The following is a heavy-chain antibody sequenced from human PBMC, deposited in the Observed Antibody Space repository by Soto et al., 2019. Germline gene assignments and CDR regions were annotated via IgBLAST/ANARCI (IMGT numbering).Heavy chain of an antibody. J-gene: IGHJ6*02. CDR3: ARQSSRYYYYGMDV. Sequence: SETQSLTCTVSGGSISSSSYYWGWIRQPPGKGLEWIGSIYYSGSTYYNPSLKSRVTISVDTSKNQFSLKLSSVTAADTAVYYCARQSSRYYYYGMDVWGQGTTVTVSS. D-gene: IGHD6-19*01. CDR1: GGSISSSSYY. CDR2: IYYSGST. V-gene: IGHV4-39*01.